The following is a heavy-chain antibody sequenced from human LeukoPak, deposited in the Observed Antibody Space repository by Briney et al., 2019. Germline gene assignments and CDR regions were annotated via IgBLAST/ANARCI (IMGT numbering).Heavy chain of an antibody. CDR3: ASGMDV. CDR2: IYYSGST. V-gene: IGHV4-39*07. J-gene: IGHJ6*03. Sequence: WVRQAPGKGLEWIGSIYYSGSTYYNPSLKSRVTISVDTSKNQFSLKLSSVTAADTVVYYCASGMDVWGKGTTVTVSS.